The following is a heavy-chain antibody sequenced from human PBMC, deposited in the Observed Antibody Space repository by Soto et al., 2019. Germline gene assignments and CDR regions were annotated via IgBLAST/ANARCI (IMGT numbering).Heavy chain of an antibody. J-gene: IGHJ4*02. CDR1: GGSISSYY. Sequence: SETLSLTCTVSGGSISSYYWSWIRQPPGKGLEWIGYIYYSGSTYYNPSLKSRVTISVDTSKNQFSLKLTSVTAADTALYYCAGRYGWLYFDYWGQGSLVTVSS. CDR3: AGRYGWLYFDY. D-gene: IGHD3-10*01. CDR2: IYYSGST. V-gene: IGHV4-59*08.